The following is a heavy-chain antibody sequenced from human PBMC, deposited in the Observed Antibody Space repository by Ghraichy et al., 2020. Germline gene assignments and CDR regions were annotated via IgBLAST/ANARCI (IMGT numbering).Heavy chain of an antibody. Sequence: SETLSLTCAVYGGSFSRYYWSWIRQPPGKGLEWIGEINHSGSTNYNPSLKSRVTISVDTSKNQFSLKLSSVTAADTAVYYCASCYNLNRAFDIWGQGTMVTVSS. V-gene: IGHV4-34*01. J-gene: IGHJ3*02. CDR2: INHSGST. CDR1: GGSFSRYY. CDR3: ASCYNLNRAFDI. D-gene: IGHD1-14*01.